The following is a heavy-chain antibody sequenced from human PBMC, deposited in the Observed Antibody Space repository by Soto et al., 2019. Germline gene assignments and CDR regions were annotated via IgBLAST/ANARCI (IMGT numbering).Heavy chain of an antibody. V-gene: IGHV3-23*01. D-gene: IGHD2-2*01. CDR3: AKPYCSSTSCYEVYWYFDL. Sequence: EVQLLESGGGLVQPGGSLRLSCAASGFTFSSYAMSWVRQAPGKGLEWVSAIRSSGAGTYHANTVKGRFTISRYNSKNTLHLQMDSLRAEDTAIYYCAKPYCSSTSCYEVYWYFDLWGRGTLVTVSS. CDR1: GFTFSSYA. J-gene: IGHJ2*01. CDR2: IRSSGAGT.